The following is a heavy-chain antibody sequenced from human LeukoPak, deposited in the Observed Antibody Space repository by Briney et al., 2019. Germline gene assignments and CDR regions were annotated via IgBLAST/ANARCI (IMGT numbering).Heavy chain of an antibody. Sequence: PGGSLRLSRAASGINFRSSGMHWVRQAPGKGLEWVTFIQNDGSDKSYAASVQGRFTISRDNSKNTVYLHMNSLGADDTALYYCAREGGRAAPGRFDYWGQGTLVTVSS. CDR2: IQNDGSDK. V-gene: IGHV3-30*02. CDR1: GINFRSSG. J-gene: IGHJ4*02. D-gene: IGHD6-13*01. CDR3: AREGGRAAPGRFDY.